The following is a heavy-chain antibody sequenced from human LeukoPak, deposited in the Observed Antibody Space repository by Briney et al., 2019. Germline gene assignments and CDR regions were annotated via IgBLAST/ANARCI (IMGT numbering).Heavy chain of an antibody. CDR3: AGGIAAAGHGMDV. V-gene: IGHV3-21*01. CDR1: GLTFSGYI. CDR2: ISTSGTYM. D-gene: IGHD6-13*01. Sequence: GGSLRLSCAASGLTFSGYIMNWVRQAPGKGLEWVSSISTSGTYMDYADSVKGRFIISRDNSKNSLFLQINSLRAEDTAVYSCAGGIAAAGHGMDVWGQGTTVTVSS. J-gene: IGHJ6*02.